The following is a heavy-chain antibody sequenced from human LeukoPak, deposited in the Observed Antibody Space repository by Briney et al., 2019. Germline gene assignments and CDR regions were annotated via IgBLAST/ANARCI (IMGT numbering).Heavy chain of an antibody. D-gene: IGHD1-26*01. Sequence: GGSLRLSCAASGFTFSSYSMNWVRQAPGKGLEWVSSISSSSSYIYYADSVKGRFTISRDNAKNSLYLQMNSLRAEDTAVYYCAREDSGSYYYYYWGQGTLVTVSS. CDR3: AREDSGSYYYYY. V-gene: IGHV3-21*01. CDR2: ISSSSSYI. J-gene: IGHJ4*02. CDR1: GFTFSSYS.